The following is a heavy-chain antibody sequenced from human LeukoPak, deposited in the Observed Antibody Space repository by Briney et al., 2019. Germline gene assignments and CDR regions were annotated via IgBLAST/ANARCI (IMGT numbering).Heavy chain of an antibody. CDR3: ARVSGREVTMVRGVFRY. D-gene: IGHD3-10*01. CDR2: ISYDGSNK. J-gene: IGHJ4*02. CDR1: GFTFSSYA. V-gene: IGHV3-30-3*01. Sequence: GRSLRLSFAASGFTFSSYAMHWVRQAPGKGLEWVAVISYDGSNKYYADSVKGRFTISRDNSKNTLYLQMNSLRAEDTAVYYCARVSGREVTMVRGVFRYWGQGTLVTVSS.